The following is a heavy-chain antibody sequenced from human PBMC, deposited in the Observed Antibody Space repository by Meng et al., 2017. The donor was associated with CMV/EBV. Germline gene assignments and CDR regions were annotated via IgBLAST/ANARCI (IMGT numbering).Heavy chain of an antibody. CDR1: GGSFSGYY. D-gene: IGHD3-3*01. CDR2: INHSGST. V-gene: IGHV4-34*01. J-gene: IGHJ3*02. Sequence: SETLSLTCAVYGGSFSGYYWSWIRQPPGKGLEWIGEINHSGSTNYNPSLKSRVTISVDTSKNQISLKLSSVTAADTAVYYCARGRAIFGVVTWAFGIWGQGTMVTVSS. CDR3: ARGRAIFGVVTWAFGI.